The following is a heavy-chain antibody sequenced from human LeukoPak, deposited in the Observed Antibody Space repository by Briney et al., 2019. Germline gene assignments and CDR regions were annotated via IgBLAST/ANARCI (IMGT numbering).Heavy chain of an antibody. CDR3: TRDRNWGADY. CDR1: GYSFTGHY. J-gene: IGHJ4*02. CDR2: IHPNGGRT. Sequence: ASVKLSCKSSGYSFTGHYMHWVRQGPGQGLEWMGWIHPNGGRTNYAPMFQGRVTMTRDTPVTTDYMELSWLTSDDTAVYYCTRDRNWGADYWGQGTLITVSS. D-gene: IGHD7-27*01. V-gene: IGHV1-2*02.